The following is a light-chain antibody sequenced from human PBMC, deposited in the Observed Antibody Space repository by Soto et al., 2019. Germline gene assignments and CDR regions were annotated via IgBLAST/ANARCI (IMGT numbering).Light chain of an antibody. CDR2: GAS. J-gene: IGKJ1*01. CDR3: QHFGDSLWT. Sequence: EIVLTQSPGTLSLSPWERATLSCRASQSVSSSYLAWYQQKPGQAPRLLIYGASSRATGIPDRFSGSGSGTDFTLTISRLEPEDFAVYYCQHFGDSLWTFGQGTKVDIK. CDR1: QSVSSSY. V-gene: IGKV3-20*01.